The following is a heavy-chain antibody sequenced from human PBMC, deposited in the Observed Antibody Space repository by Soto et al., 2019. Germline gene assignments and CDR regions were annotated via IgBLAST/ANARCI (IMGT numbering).Heavy chain of an antibody. CDR3: ARHGRGDIVVVPAAIEEYYYSGMDV. Sequence: GESLKISCKGSGYSFTSYWISWVRQMPGKGLEWMGRIDPSDSYTNYSPSFQGHVTISADKSISTAYLQWSSLKASDTAMYYCARHGRGDIVVVPAAIEEYYYSGMDVWGRGTTVTVSS. J-gene: IGHJ6*02. CDR1: GYSFTSYW. CDR2: IDPSDSYT. V-gene: IGHV5-10-1*01. D-gene: IGHD2-2*02.